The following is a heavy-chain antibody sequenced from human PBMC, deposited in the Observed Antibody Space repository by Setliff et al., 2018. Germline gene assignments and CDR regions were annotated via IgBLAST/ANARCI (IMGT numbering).Heavy chain of an antibody. CDR2: INSDGSRT. V-gene: IGHV3-74*01. CDR1: GFTFSSHW. Sequence: PGGSLRLSCAASGFTFSSHWMHWVRQGPGKGPVWVSRINSDGSRTDYADSVKGRFTISRDNAKNSLSLQMNSLRVEDTALYYCVKDMAGSYFDGRFDYWGPGTLVTVSS. D-gene: IGHD1-26*01. J-gene: IGHJ4*02. CDR3: VKDMAGSYFDGRFDY.